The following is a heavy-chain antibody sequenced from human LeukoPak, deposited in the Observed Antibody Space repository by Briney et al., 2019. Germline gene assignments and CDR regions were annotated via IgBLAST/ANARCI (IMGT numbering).Heavy chain of an antibody. CDR3: AKDTTSSRMVGEFDY. CDR2: ISSSSSYI. CDR1: GFTFSSYS. D-gene: IGHD3-16*01. Sequence: GGSLRLSCAASGFTFSSYSMNWVRQAPGKGLEWVSSISSSSSYIYYADSVKGRFTISRDNAKNTLYLQMNSLRAEDTAVYYCAKDTTSSRMVGEFDYWGQGTLVTVSS. J-gene: IGHJ4*02. V-gene: IGHV3-21*01.